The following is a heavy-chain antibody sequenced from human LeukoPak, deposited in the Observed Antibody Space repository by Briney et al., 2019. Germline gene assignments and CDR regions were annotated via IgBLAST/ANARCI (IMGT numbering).Heavy chain of an antibody. Sequence: PGGSLRLSCAASGFTFSDYWMSWVRQAPGKGLEWVANIKQDGSERYYVGSVKGRFTISRDNAKSSLYLQMNSLRAEDTAVYYCTREMVMIDYWGQGNLVTVS. CDR1: GFTFSDYW. CDR2: IKQDGSER. J-gene: IGHJ4*02. CDR3: TREMVMIDY. D-gene: IGHD3-22*01. V-gene: IGHV3-7*03.